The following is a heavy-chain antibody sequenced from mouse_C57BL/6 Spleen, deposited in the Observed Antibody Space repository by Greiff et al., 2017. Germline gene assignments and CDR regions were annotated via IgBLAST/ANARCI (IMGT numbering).Heavy chain of an antibody. CDR1: GYAFTNYL. V-gene: IGHV1-54*01. Sequence: QVQLQQSGAELVRPGTSVKVSCKASGYAFTNYLIEWVKQRPGQGLEWIGVINPGSGGTNYNEKFKGKATLTAAKSSSTAYMQLNSLTSEDSAVYFCAREDSNYDGSKDYWGQGTTLTVSS. J-gene: IGHJ2*01. CDR2: INPGSGGT. CDR3: AREDSNYDGSKDY. D-gene: IGHD1-1*01.